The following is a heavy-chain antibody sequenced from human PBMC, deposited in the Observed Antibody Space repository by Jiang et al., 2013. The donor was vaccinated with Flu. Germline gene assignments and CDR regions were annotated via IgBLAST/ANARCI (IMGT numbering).Heavy chain of an antibody. CDR3: ARDVSGWYYFDY. Sequence: GSGLVKPSETLSLTCTVSGGSISSYYWSWIRQPPGKGLEWIGYIYYSGSTNYNPSLKSRVTISVDTSKNQFSLKLSSVTAADTAVYYCARDVSGWYYFDYWGQGTLVTVSS. CDR1: GGSISSYY. V-gene: IGHV4-59*01. CDR2: IYYSGST. J-gene: IGHJ4*02. D-gene: IGHD6-19*01.